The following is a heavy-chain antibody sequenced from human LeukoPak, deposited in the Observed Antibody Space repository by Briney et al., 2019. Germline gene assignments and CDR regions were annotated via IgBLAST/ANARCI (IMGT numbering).Heavy chain of an antibody. V-gene: IGHV4-59*01. CDR2: IYYSGST. D-gene: IGHD1-20*01. J-gene: IGHJ6*02. CDR3: ARGSRYNWNYDYYCGMDV. CDR1: GGSISSYY. Sequence: SETLSLTCTVSGGSISSYYWSWIRQPPGKGLEWIGYIYYSGSTNYNPSLKSRVTISVDTSKNQFSLKLSSVTAADTAVYYCARGSRYNWNYDYYCGMDVWGQGTTVTVSS.